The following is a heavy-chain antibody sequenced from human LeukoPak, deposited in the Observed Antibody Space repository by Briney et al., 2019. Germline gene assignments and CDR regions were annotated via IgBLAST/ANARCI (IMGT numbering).Heavy chain of an antibody. J-gene: IGHJ4*02. CDR1: GYTVPEVS. Sequence: SVTVSCTVSGYTVPEVSMHWMRQGPAKGQEWMGGFYPDDGETIYAPKLQGRVTMNEDPSTDTAYMELSSLRSEDTAVYYCATDRSSSWYGYWGQGTLVTVSS. CDR2: FYPDDGET. D-gene: IGHD6-13*01. CDR3: ATDRSSSWYGY. V-gene: IGHV1-24*01.